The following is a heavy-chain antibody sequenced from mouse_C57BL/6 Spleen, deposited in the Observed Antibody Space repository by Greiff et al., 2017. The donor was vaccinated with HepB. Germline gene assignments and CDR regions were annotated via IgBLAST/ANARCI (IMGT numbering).Heavy chain of an antibody. V-gene: IGHV1-66*01. CDR3: ARGDYDYDGSYAMDY. Sequence: QVQLQQSGPELVKPGASVKISCKASGYSFTSYYIHWVKQRPGQGLEWIGWIYPGSGNTKYNEKFKGKATLTADTSSSTAYMQLSSLTSEDSAVYYCARGDYDYDGSYAMDYWGQGTSVTVSS. D-gene: IGHD2-4*01. J-gene: IGHJ4*01. CDR1: GYSFTSYY. CDR2: IYPGSGNT.